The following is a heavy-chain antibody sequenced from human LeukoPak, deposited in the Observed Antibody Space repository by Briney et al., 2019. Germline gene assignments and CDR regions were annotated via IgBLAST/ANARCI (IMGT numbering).Heavy chain of an antibody. CDR2: INPSGGST. Sequence: SVKVSCKASGNTFTSYYMHWVRQAPGQGLEWMGIINPSGGSTSYAQKFQGRVTMTRDTSTSTVYMELSSLRSEDTAVYYCARYCSSTSCSTGSDAFDIWGQGTMVTVSS. J-gene: IGHJ3*02. V-gene: IGHV1-46*01. CDR3: ARYCSSTSCSTGSDAFDI. CDR1: GNTFTSYY. D-gene: IGHD2-2*01.